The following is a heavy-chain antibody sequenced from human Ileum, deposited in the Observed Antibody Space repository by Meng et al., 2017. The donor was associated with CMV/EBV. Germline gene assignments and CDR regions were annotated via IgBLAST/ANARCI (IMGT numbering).Heavy chain of an antibody. CDR1: SESFSGYY. CDR3: ARGPPLSSDIAPRYPSY. V-gene: IGHV4-34*01. J-gene: IGHJ4*02. D-gene: IGHD5-12*01. Sequence: SETLSLTCAVYSESFSGYYYIWIRQPPGKGLEWIGEINQSGSAHYNPSLKSRVTISEDTSKNQFSLRLNSVTAADTAVYYCARGPPLSSDIAPRYPSYWGQGTLVTVSS. CDR2: INQSGSA.